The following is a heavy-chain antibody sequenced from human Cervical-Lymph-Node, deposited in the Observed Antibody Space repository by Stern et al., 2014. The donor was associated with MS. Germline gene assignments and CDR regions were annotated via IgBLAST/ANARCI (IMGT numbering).Heavy chain of an antibody. CDR2: IYPDDSDT. J-gene: IGHJ6*02. CDR3: ARAGYSYGYEAGMDV. V-gene: IGHV5-51*03. CDR1: GYPFTTYW. D-gene: IGHD5-18*01. Sequence: VQLVQSGAEVKKPGESLKISCKASGYPFTTYWIGWVRQMPGKGLEWMGIIYPDDSDTRYSPSFQGQVTFSIDKFIRTAYLQWSPLKAWDTAIYYCARAGYSYGYEAGMDVWGQGTTVTVSS.